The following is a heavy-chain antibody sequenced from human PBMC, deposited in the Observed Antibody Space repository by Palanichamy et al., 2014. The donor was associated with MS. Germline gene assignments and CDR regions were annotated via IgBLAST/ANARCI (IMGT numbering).Heavy chain of an antibody. CDR3: ARHQNPEWGSGAFDI. D-gene: IGHD7-27*01. J-gene: IGHJ3*02. CDR2: MDPSDSAA. CDR1: GDSEYTFTKYW. Sequence: EVQLVQSGAEVKKPGESLRISCRASGDSEYTFTKYWIAWVRQMPGKGLEWIGRMDPSDSAANYSPSFQGHITISADTSLSTAYLQWSSLKASDTALYFCARHQNPEWGSGAFDIWGQGTMVTVSS. V-gene: IGHV5-10-1*03.